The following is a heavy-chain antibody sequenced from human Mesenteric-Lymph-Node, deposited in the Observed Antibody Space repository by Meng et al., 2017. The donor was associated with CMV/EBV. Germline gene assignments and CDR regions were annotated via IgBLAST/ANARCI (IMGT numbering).Heavy chain of an antibody. J-gene: IGHJ4*02. D-gene: IGHD6-13*01. CDR3: AKDRGYSSSWYVLV. CDR1: GFTFSDYY. CDR2: IHSRGDT. Sequence: GGSLRLSCAASGFTFSDYYMSWIRQAPGKGLEWVSVIHSRGDTDYADSVKGRFTISRDNSKNMLYLQMNSLRPEDTAVYYCAKDRGYSSSWYVLVWGQGTLVTVSS. V-gene: IGHV3-53*01.